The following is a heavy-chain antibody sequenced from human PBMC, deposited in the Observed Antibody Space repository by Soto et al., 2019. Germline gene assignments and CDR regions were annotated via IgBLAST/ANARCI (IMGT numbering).Heavy chain of an antibody. CDR3: ARDPHEFWTSYWFDP. Sequence: ASVKVSCKTSGYTFHTYGINWVRQAPGQGLGLMGWISAYDGKTTYAEKFQGRVTLTTDTSTSTAYMELRSLRSDDTAIYYCARDPHEFWTSYWFDPWGQGTPVTVSS. CDR2: ISAYDGKT. D-gene: IGHD3-3*01. J-gene: IGHJ5*02. CDR1: GYTFHTYG. V-gene: IGHV1-18*01.